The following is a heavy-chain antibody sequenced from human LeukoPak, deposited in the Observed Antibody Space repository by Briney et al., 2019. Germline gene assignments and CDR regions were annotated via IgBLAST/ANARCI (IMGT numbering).Heavy chain of an antibody. V-gene: IGHV3-30-3*01. D-gene: IGHD3-22*01. CDR2: ISYDGSNK. CDR1: GFTFSSYA. Sequence: PGGSLRLSCAASGFTFSSYAMHWVRQAPGKGLEWVAVISYDGSNKYYADSVKGRFTISRDNSKNTLYLQMNSLRAEDTAVYYCARDYRKISSGTFDYWGQGTLSPSPQ. J-gene: IGHJ4*02. CDR3: ARDYRKISSGTFDY.